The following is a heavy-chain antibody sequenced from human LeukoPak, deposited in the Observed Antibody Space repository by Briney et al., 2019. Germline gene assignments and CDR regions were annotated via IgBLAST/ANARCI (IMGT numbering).Heavy chain of an antibody. D-gene: IGHD2-2*01. Sequence: GGSLRLSCAASGFTFSSYWMSWVRQAPGKGLEWVANMKQDGSEKYYVDSVKGRFTISRDNAKNSLYLQMNSLRAEDTAVYYCARGGGYCSSTSCPTLYAFDIWGQGTMVTVSS. J-gene: IGHJ3*02. CDR2: MKQDGSEK. CDR1: GFTFSSYW. CDR3: ARGGGYCSSTSCPTLYAFDI. V-gene: IGHV3-7*01.